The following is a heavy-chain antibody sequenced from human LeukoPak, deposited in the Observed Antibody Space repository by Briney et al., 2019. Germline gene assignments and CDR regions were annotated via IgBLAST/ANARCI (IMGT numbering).Heavy chain of an antibody. CDR1: GCTFTNYV. CDR2: ISSNGDGT. J-gene: IGHJ4*02. Sequence: GGSLRLSCSASGCTFTNYVLHWVRQAPGKGLEYVSAISSNGDGTYYADSVKGRFTISRDNSKNTLYLQMSSLRAEDTAVYYCVKGPGLVGATYYFDYWGQGTLVTVSS. V-gene: IGHV3-64D*06. CDR3: VKGPGLVGATYYFDY. D-gene: IGHD1-26*01.